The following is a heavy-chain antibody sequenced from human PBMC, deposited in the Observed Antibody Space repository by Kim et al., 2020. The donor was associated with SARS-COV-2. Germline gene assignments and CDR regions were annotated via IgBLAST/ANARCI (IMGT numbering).Heavy chain of an antibody. V-gene: IGHV3-74*01. CDR2: INSDGSST. D-gene: IGHD2-2*01. CDR3: ARVPAVVLSPYYFDY. J-gene: IGHJ4*02. CDR1: GFTFSSYW. Sequence: GGSLRLSCAASGFTFSSYWMHWVRQAPGKGLVWVSRINSDGSSTSYADSVKGRFTISRDNAKNTLYLQMNSLRAEDTAVYYCARVPAVVLSPYYFDYWGQGTLVTVSS.